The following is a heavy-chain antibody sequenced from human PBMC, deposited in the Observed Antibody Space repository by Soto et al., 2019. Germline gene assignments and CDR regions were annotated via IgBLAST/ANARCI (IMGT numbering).Heavy chain of an antibody. J-gene: IGHJ3*02. Sequence: LRLSCEASGFTFSSYEMNWVRQAPGKGLEWVSFISSSGSTKYYADSVKGRFTISRDNAKNSLFLQMTSLRAEDTAVYFCARAGGRWYGELLVDPFDIWGQGTMVT. CDR2: ISSSGSTK. D-gene: IGHD3-10*01. CDR1: GFTFSSYE. CDR3: ARAGGRWYGELLVDPFDI. V-gene: IGHV3-48*03.